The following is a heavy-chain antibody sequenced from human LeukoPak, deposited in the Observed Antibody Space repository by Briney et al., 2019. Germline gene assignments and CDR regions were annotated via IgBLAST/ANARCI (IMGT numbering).Heavy chain of an antibody. V-gene: IGHV3-66*02. CDR2: IYSGGST. D-gene: IGHD5-24*01. CDR1: GFTVSSNY. CDR3: ARVKRDRGYYFDY. J-gene: IGHJ4*02. Sequence: GGSLRLSCAASGFTVSSNYMSWVRQAPGKGLKWVSVIYSGGSTYYADSVKGRFTISRDNSKNTLYLQMNSLRAEDTAVYYCARVKRDRGYYFDYWGQGTLVTVSS.